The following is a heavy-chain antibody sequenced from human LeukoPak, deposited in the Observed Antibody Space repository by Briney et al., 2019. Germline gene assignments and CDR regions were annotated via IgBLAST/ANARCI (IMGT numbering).Heavy chain of an antibody. CDR2: IRQDGSEK. V-gene: IGHV3-7*01. D-gene: IGHD6-6*01. CDR1: GFTFSSYW. CDR3: ARDKIAARPRYYYMDV. Sequence: GGSLRLSCAASGFTFSSYWMSWVSQAPGKGLEWVANIRQDGSEKYYVDSVKGRFTISRDNAKNSLYLQMNSLRAEDTAVYYCARDKIAARPRYYYMDVWGKGTTVTVSS. J-gene: IGHJ6*03.